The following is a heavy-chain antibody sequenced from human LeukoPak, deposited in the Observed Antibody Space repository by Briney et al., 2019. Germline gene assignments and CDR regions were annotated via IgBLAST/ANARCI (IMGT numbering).Heavy chain of an antibody. J-gene: IGHJ4*02. D-gene: IGHD2-21*02. V-gene: IGHV1-2*02. CDR1: GYTFTDYY. CDR3: VREIRAISVTAD. Sequence: ASVKVSCKASGYTFTDYYMQWVRQAPGQRLEWMRWINPNSGGTYYAQKFQGRVTLTRDTSITTAYMELSRLRSDDTAVYYCVREIRAISVTADWGQGTLVTVSS. CDR2: INPNSGGT.